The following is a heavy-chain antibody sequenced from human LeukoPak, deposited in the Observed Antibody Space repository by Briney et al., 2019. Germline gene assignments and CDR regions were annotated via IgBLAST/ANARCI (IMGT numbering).Heavy chain of an antibody. D-gene: IGHD1-26*01. CDR2: IYTSGST. V-gene: IGHV4-4*07. CDR1: GGSISSYY. Sequence: SETLSLTCTVSGGSISSYYWSWIRQPAGKGLEWIGRIYTSGSTNCNASLKSRVSMSVDTSKNQFSLKLSSVTAADTAVFYCARENSGSYREFDYWGQGPWSPSRQ. CDR3: ARENSGSYREFDY. J-gene: IGHJ4*02.